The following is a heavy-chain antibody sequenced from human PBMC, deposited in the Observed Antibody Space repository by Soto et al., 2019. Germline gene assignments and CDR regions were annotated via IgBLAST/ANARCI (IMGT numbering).Heavy chain of an antibody. D-gene: IGHD3-16*01. CDR2: ISSGSSDK. V-gene: IGHV3-21*01. CDR3: ARGGSGWFDP. CDR1: GFTFSSYS. J-gene: IGHJ5*02. Sequence: EVQLVESGGGLVKPGGSLRLSCAGSGFTFSSYSMNWVRQAPGKGLEWVSSISSGSSDKYYADSVKGRFTISRDNAKNSLYLQMNSLRAEDTAVYSCARGGSGWFDPWGQGILVTVSS.